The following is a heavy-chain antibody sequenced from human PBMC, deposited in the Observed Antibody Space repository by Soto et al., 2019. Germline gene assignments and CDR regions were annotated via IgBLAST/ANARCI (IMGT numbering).Heavy chain of an antibody. CDR1: GFSFSSFA. CDR3: AKTRGAMIYAISVYGMDV. J-gene: IGHJ6*02. D-gene: IGHD2-8*01. Sequence: EVQLLESGGGFIHPGGSLRLSCAASGFSFSSFAMNWVRQAPGKGLEWVSIISGSADSTFYADSVKGRFTISRDNSKSTLYLQINSLIGEDTAVYYCAKTRGAMIYAISVYGMDVWGQGTTVTVSS. CDR2: ISGSADST. V-gene: IGHV3-23*01.